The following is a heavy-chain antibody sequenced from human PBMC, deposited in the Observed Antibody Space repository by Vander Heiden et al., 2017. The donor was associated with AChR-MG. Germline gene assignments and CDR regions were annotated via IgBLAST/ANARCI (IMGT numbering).Heavy chain of an antibody. CDR3: ARGYYDSRGYYDY. J-gene: IGHJ4*02. CDR1: GFTFSGSA. D-gene: IGHD3-22*01. V-gene: IGHV3-73*01. CDR2: IRSKANSYAT. Sequence: EVQLVESGGGLVQPGGSLTLSCAASGFTFSGSAMPWVRQASGKGLEWVGRIRSKANSYATAYAASVEGRFTISRDDSKNTAYLQMNSLKTEDTAVYYCARGYYDSRGYYDYWGQGTLVTVSS.